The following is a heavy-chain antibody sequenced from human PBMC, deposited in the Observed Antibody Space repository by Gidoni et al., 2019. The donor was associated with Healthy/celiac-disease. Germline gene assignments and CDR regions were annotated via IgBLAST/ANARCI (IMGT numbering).Heavy chain of an antibody. V-gene: IGHV3-30*18. CDR3: AKDALRTVVVITTLPFGY. CDR1: GFTFSSYG. CDR2: ISYDGSNK. J-gene: IGHJ4*02. Sequence: QVQLVESGGGVVQPGRSLRLSCAASGFTFSSYGMHWVRQAPGKGLEWVAVISYDGSNKYYADSVKGRFTISRDNSKNTLYLQMNSLRAEDTAVYYCAKDALRTVVVITTLPFGYWGQGTLVTVSS. D-gene: IGHD3-22*01.